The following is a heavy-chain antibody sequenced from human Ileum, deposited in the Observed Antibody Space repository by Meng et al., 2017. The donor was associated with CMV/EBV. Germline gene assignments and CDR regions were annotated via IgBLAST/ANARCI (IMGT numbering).Heavy chain of an antibody. J-gene: IGHJ4*02. V-gene: IGHV4-59*01. CDR2: IYHTGST. Sequence: GSLTLSCTVSGGSISGYYWSWIRRPPGKGLEWIGFIYHTGSTDYNPSLKRRVTISVDTPKNQFSLKLNSVTAADTAVYYCARDSYYDRRGYYNPFDYWGQGTLVTVSS. D-gene: IGHD3-22*01. CDR3: ARDSYYDRRGYYNPFDY. CDR1: GGSISGYY.